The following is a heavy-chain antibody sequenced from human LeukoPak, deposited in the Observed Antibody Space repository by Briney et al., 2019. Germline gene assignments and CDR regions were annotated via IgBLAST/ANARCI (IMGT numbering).Heavy chain of an antibody. V-gene: IGHV1-2*02. CDR3: ARGWWNDVYSREGFDY. Sequence: GASVKVSCKASGYTFTGYYMHWVRQAPGQGLEWMGWINPNSGGTNYAQKFQGRVTMTRDTSISTAYMELSRLRSDDTAVYYCARGWWNDVYSREGFDYWGQGTLVTVSS. CDR1: GYTFTGYY. J-gene: IGHJ4*02. CDR2: INPNSGGT. D-gene: IGHD1-1*01.